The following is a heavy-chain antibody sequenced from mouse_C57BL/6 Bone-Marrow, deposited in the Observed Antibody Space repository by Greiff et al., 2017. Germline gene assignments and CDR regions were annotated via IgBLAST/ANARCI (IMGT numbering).Heavy chain of an antibody. CDR2: IDPSDSYT. D-gene: IGHD2-3*01. V-gene: IGHV1-69*01. J-gene: IGHJ3*01. CDR3: AREEDYYDGYTTGAY. CDR1: GYTFTSYW. Sequence: QVQLQQPGAELVMPGASVKLSCKASGYTFTSYWMHWVKQRPGQGLEWIGEIDPSDSYTNYNQKFKGKSTLTVDKSSSTAYMQLSSLTSEDSAVDYCAREEDYYDGYTTGAYGGQGTLVTVSA.